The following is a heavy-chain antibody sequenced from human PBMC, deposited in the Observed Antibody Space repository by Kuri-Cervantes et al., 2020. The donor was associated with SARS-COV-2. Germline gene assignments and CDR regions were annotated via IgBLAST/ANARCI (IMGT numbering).Heavy chain of an antibody. Sequence: SVKVSCKASGGTFSSYAISWVRQAPGQGLEWMGRIIPILGIANYAQKFQGKVTITADKSTSTAYMELSSLRSEDTAVYYCARATPSGPTTPGIWGQGTMVTVSS. J-gene: IGHJ3*02. CDR3: ARATPSGPTTPGI. CDR1: GGTFSSYA. CDR2: IIPILGIA. V-gene: IGHV1-69*04. D-gene: IGHD3-10*01.